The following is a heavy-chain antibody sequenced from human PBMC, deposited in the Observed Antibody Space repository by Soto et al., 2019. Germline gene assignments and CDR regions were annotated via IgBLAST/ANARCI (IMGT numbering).Heavy chain of an antibody. Sequence: GGSLRLSCAASGFTFSSYAMSWVRQAPGKGLEWVSAISGSGGSTYYADSVKGRFTISRDNSKNTLYLQMNSLRAEDTAVYYCAKEDEGLLWFGTYTRGYWGQGTLVTVSS. CDR3: AKEDEGLLWFGTYTRGY. V-gene: IGHV3-23*01. CDR1: GFTFSSYA. CDR2: ISGSGGST. D-gene: IGHD3-10*01. J-gene: IGHJ4*02.